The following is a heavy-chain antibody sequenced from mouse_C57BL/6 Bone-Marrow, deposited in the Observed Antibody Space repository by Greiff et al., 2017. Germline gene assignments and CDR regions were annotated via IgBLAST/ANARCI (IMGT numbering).Heavy chain of an antibody. CDR1: GFTFSDYY. CDR3: ARDDGSYYYGLDY. Sequence: DVMLVESEGGLVQPGSSMKLSCTASGFTFSDYYMAWVRQVPEKGLEWVANINYDGSSTYYLDSLKSRFIISRDNAKNILYLQMSSLKSEDTATYYCARDDGSYYYGLDYWGQGTTLTVSS. D-gene: IGHD1-1*01. CDR2: INYDGSST. V-gene: IGHV5-16*01. J-gene: IGHJ2*01.